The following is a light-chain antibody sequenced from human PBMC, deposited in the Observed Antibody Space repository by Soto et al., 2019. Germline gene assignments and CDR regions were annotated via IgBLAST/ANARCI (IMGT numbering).Light chain of an antibody. CDR1: QTISSW. CDR3: QHYNSYSEA. CDR2: KAY. J-gene: IGKJ1*01. Sequence: DIQMTQSPSTLSGSVGDRVTITCRASQTISSWLAWYQQKPGKAPKLLIYKAYTLKSGVPSRFSGSGSGTEFTITISSLQPDDFATYYCQHYNSYSEAFGQGTKV. V-gene: IGKV1-5*03.